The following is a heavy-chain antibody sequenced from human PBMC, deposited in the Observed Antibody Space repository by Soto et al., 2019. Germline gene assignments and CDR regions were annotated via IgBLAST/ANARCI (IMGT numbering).Heavy chain of an antibody. J-gene: IGHJ4*02. CDR3: ARGRGYYDSSGYRGHYFDY. Sequence: QVQLQQWGAGLLKPSETLSLTCAVYGGSFSGYYWSWIRQPPGKGLEWIGEINHSGSTNYNPSLKSRVTISVDTSKNQFSLKLSSVTAADTAVYYCARGRGYYDSSGYRGHYFDYWGQGTLVTVSS. V-gene: IGHV4-34*01. CDR2: INHSGST. D-gene: IGHD3-22*01. CDR1: GGSFSGYY.